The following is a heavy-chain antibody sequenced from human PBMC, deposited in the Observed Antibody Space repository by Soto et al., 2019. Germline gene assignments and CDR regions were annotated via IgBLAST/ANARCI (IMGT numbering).Heavy chain of an antibody. D-gene: IGHD6-19*01. V-gene: IGHV1-2*02. CDR2: INPNSGGT. Sequence: XSVKVSCKASGYTFTCYYMHWVRQAPGQGLEWMGWINPNSGGTNYAQKFQGRVTMTRDTSISTAYMELSRLRSDDTAVYYCARGPLTPPSIAVAGRFDPWGQGTLVTVSS. J-gene: IGHJ5*02. CDR1: GYTFTCYY. CDR3: ARGPLTPPSIAVAGRFDP.